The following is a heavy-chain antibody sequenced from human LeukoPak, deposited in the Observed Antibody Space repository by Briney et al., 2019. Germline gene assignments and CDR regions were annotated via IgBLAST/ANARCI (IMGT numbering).Heavy chain of an antibody. Sequence: GGSLRLSCAASGFTFSSYGMHWVRQAPGKGLEWVAVIWYDGSNKYYADSVKGRFTTSRDNSKNTLYLQMNSLRAEDTAVYYCAREPLPYGVNGNWFDPWGQGTLVTVSS. CDR2: IWYDGSNK. J-gene: IGHJ5*02. CDR1: GFTFSSYG. D-gene: IGHD4-17*01. CDR3: AREPLPYGVNGNWFDP. V-gene: IGHV3-33*01.